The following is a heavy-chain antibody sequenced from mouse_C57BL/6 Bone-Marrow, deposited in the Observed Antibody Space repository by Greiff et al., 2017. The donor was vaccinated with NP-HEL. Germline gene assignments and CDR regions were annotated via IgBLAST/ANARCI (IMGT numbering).Heavy chain of an antibody. CDR2: ISSGSSTI. CDR3: ACRYYTYVDY. D-gene: IGHD2-12*01. J-gene: IGHJ2*01. Sequence: EVHLVESGGGLVKPGASLKLSCAASGFTFSDYGMHWVSQAPEQGLEWVAYISSGSSTIYYADTVKGRFTFSRDNSYNTLFLQMTSLTSEDTAMDYCACRYYTYVDYWGQGTTLTVTS. V-gene: IGHV5-17*01. CDR1: GFTFSDYG.